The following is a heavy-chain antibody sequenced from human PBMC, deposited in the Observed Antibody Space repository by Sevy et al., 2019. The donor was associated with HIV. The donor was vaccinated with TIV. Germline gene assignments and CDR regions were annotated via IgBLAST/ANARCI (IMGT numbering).Heavy chain of an antibody. D-gene: IGHD6-13*01. CDR2: ISYDGSNK. Sequence: GGSLRLSCAASGFTFSSYAMHWVRQAPGKGLEWVAVISYDGSNKYYADSVKGRFTISRDNSKNTLYLQMNSLRAEDTAGYYCARGDYSSSWYSSSFDYWGQGTLVTVSS. CDR3: ARGDYSSSWYSSSFDY. CDR1: GFTFSSYA. J-gene: IGHJ4*02. V-gene: IGHV3-30*04.